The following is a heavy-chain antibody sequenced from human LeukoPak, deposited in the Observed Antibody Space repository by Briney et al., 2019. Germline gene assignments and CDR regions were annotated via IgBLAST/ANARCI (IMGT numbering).Heavy chain of an antibody. D-gene: IGHD3-9*01. CDR2: IYYSGST. V-gene: IGHV4-59*01. J-gene: IGHJ4*02. CDR3: ARWVDYDILFDY. CDR1: GGSISSYY. Sequence: SETLSLTCTVSGGSISSYYWSWIRQPPGKGLEWIGYIYYSGSTNYNPSLKSRVTISVDTSKNQFSLKLCSVTAADTAVYYCARWVDYDILFDYWGQGTLVTVSS.